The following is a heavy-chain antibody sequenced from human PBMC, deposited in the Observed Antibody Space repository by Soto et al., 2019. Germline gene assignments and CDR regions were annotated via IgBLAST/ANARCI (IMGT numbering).Heavy chain of an antibody. V-gene: IGHV1-8*01. J-gene: IGHJ6*02. Sequence: VKVSCKASGYTFTSYDINWVRQATGQGLEWMGWMNPNSGNTGYAQKFQGRVTMTRNTSISTAYMELSSLRSEDTAVYYCARGIREGYDFWSGYEYYYGMDVWGQGATVTVSS. CDR2: MNPNSGNT. CDR1: GYTFTSYD. D-gene: IGHD3-3*01. CDR3: ARGIREGYDFWSGYEYYYGMDV.